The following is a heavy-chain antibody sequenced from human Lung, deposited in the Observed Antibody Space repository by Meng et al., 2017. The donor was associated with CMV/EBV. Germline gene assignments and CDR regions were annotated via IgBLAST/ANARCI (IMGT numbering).Heavy chain of an antibody. CDR2: INTDGSYT. CDR3: ARDPVRGVLDF. V-gene: IGHV3-74*01. J-gene: IGHJ4*02. Sequence: SCAASGFTFSNYWIHWVREAPGKGLEWVSRINTDGSYTAYADSVKGRFTIARDNAKNTVILHISSVRAEDTGVFYCARDPVRGVLDFWGQVTLVTFSS. CDR1: GFTFSNYW. D-gene: IGHD3-10*01.